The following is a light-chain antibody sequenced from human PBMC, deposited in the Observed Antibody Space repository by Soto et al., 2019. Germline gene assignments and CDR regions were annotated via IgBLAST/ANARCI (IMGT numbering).Light chain of an antibody. J-gene: IGKJ4*01. CDR2: GAS. Sequence: EIVLTQSPGTLSLSPGERATLSCRASQSISRNYLGWYQQNVGQAPRLLIYGASTRATGIPARFSGSGSGTEFTLTISSLQSEDFAVYYCQQYNNWPPLTFGGGTKVDIK. V-gene: IGKV3-15*01. CDR1: QSISRN. CDR3: QQYNNWPPLT.